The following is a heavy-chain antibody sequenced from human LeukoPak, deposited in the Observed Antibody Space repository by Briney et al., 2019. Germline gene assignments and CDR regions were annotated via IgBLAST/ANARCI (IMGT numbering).Heavy chain of an antibody. Sequence: SETLSLTCGVSGGSISSSYWWSWVRQPPGKGLEWIGEIYHSGSTNYNPSLKSRVTISVDTSKNQFSLKLSSVTAADTAVYYCARDSTTYYYYYYMDVWGKGTTVTISS. CDR3: ARDSTTYYYYYYMDV. J-gene: IGHJ6*03. CDR1: GGSISSSYW. V-gene: IGHV4-4*02. CDR2: IYHSGST. D-gene: IGHD1-14*01.